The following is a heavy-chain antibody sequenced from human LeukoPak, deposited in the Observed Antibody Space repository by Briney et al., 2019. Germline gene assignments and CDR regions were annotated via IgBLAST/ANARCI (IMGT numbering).Heavy chain of an antibody. J-gene: IGHJ3*02. V-gene: IGHV4-30-2*01. Sequence: DPSQTLSLTCTVSGGSISTAGYYWSWIRQPPGMGLEWIGFIYHSGRTYYNPSLSSRVTISVDRSKNEFSLNLISVTAADTAVYYCARISGGGYSISEDAFDIWGQGTKVTVSS. D-gene: IGHD2-21*01. CDR3: ARISGGGYSISEDAFDI. CDR1: GGSISTAGYY. CDR2: IYHSGRT.